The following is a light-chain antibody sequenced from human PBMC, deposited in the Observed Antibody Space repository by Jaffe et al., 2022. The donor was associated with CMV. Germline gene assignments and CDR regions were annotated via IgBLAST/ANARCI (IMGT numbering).Light chain of an antibody. Sequence: EILLTQSPDTLSLSPGERVTLSCRASESVSSDYLAWYQQKPGQTPRLLIFGASTRATGIPDRFSGSGSGTDFTLAISRLEPEDFAVYYCQQYGALPQTFGQGTKLEIK. CDR2: GAS. CDR3: QQYGALPQT. J-gene: IGKJ2*01. CDR1: ESVSSDY. V-gene: IGKV3-20*01.